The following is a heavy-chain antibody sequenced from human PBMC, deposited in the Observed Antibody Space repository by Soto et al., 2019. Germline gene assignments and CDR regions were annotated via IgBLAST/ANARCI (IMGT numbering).Heavy chain of an antibody. D-gene: IGHD6-13*01. CDR3: ARDKEAAGIIDY. Sequence: SETLSLTCTVSGGSISSYYWSWIRQPPGKGLEWIGYIYYSGSTNYNPSLKSRVTISVDTSKNQFSLKLSSVTAADTAVYYCARDKEAAGIIDYWGQGTLVTVSS. J-gene: IGHJ4*02. CDR1: GGSISSYY. V-gene: IGHV4-59*01. CDR2: IYYSGST.